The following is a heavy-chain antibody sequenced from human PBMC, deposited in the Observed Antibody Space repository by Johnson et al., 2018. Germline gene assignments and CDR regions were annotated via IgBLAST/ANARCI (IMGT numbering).Heavy chain of an antibody. D-gene: IGHD1-1*01. Sequence: QVQLQQWGAGLLKPSETLSLTCAVYGGSFSGYYWSWIRQPPGKGLEWIGEINHSGSTNYNPSLKSRVTISVDTSKNQFSLKLSSVTVADTAVYYCARIRGAPGTAPWGQGTLVTVSS. CDR1: GGSFSGYY. J-gene: IGHJ5*02. CDR2: INHSGST. V-gene: IGHV4-34*01. CDR3: ARIRGAPGTAP.